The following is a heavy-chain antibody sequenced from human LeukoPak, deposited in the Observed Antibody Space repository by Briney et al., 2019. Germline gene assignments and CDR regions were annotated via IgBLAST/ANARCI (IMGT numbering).Heavy chain of an antibody. D-gene: IGHD2-8*01. CDR3: ARGGNPIFYGGIPTGYLDP. CDR1: GGTFSSYA. V-gene: IGHV1-69*04. CDR2: IIPILGIA. J-gene: IGHJ5*02. Sequence: ASVKVSCKASGGTFSSYAISWVRQAPGQGLEWMGRIIPILGIANYAQKFQGRVTITAHKSTSTAYMELSSLRSEDTAVYYCARGGNPIFYGGIPTGYLDPWGQGTLVTVSS.